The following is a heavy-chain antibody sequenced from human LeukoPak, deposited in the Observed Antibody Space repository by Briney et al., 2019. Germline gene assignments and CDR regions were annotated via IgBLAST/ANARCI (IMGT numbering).Heavy chain of an antibody. V-gene: IGHV4-59*01. CDR2: IYYNGNT. J-gene: IGHJ6*02. Sequence: SETLSFTCTVSGGSIGTYHWSWIRQPPGKGLDWIGYIYYNGNTNYNPSLWSRVTISVDTSNNQFSLRLSSVTAADTAVYYCARGHPPNLDVWGQGTTVTVSS. CDR3: ARGHPPNLDV. CDR1: GGSIGTYH.